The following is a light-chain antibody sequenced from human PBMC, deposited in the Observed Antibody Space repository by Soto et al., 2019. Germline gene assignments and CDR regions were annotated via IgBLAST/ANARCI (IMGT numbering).Light chain of an antibody. V-gene: IGKV3-11*01. CDR1: QSVSIN. CDR3: QQRSDWPPIT. Sequence: EILMTQSPATLSVSPGERATLTCRASQSVSINLAWYQQKPGQAPRLLLYDASNRANGIPARFSGSGSGTDFTLTLSSLEPEDFAVYYCQQRSDWPPITFGQGTRLEI. CDR2: DAS. J-gene: IGKJ5*01.